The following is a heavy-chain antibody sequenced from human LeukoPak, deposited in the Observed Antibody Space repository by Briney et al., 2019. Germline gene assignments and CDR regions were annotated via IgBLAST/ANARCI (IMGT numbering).Heavy chain of an antibody. CDR3: ARLLARGSGTI. Sequence: GGSLRLSCAASGFTFSSYWMHWVRQAPGKGLVWVSRINSDGSSTSYADSVKGRFTISRDNAKNTLHLQMNSLRAEDTAVYYCARLLARGSGTIWGQGTLVTVSS. CDR1: GFTFSSYW. CDR2: INSDGSST. D-gene: IGHD3-10*01. J-gene: IGHJ4*02. V-gene: IGHV3-74*01.